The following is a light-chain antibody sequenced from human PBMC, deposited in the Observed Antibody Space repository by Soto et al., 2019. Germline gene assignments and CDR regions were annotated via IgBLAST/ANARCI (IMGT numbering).Light chain of an antibody. CDR3: QQSYSIPIT. V-gene: IGKV1-39*01. J-gene: IGKJ5*01. CDR2: AAS. Sequence: TQSPASLSASVGDRVTITCRTSQNISSHFNWYQQKPGKAPKLLIHAASSLQRGVPSSFSGRGSGTNFTLSISRLQPEDFATYFCQQSYSIPITFGQGTRLEIK. CDR1: QNISSH.